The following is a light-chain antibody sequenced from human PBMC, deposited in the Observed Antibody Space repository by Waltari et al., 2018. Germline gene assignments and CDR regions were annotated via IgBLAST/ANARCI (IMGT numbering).Light chain of an antibody. CDR3: AAWDVSLRGI. Sequence: QSVLTQPHSVSGAPGQRVTISCSGSNSNVGINYVSWFQHVPGAAPRLLIYRNNQRPSGVPDRFSGSKSGSSASLAISGLRSEDDADYYCAAWDVSLRGIFGTGTRVTVL. J-gene: IGLJ1*01. CDR2: RNN. CDR1: NSNVGINY. V-gene: IGLV1-47*01.